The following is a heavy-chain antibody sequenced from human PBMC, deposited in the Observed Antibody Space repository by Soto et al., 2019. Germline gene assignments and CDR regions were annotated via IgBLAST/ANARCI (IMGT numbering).Heavy chain of an antibody. J-gene: IGHJ4*02. CDR1: GCSFSSYA. D-gene: IGHD6-13*01. CDR2: SSGSGGST. CDR3: AKDSSWYPLYCFDY. Sequence: HPSGSLRLSCAASGCSFSSYAFSWVRQAPGQGLERVSASSGSGGSTYYADSVKGRFTISRDKSKNTLYLQMNSLRADDTAVYYGAKDSSWYPLYCFDYWGQGTLVTVSS. V-gene: IGHV3-23*01.